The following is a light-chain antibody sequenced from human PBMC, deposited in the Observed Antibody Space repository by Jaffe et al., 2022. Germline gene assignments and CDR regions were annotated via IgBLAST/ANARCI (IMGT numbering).Light chain of an antibody. J-gene: IGKJ2*01. CDR1: QTITTS. V-gene: IGKV1-39*01. CDR2: SAS. CDR3: QQSYRYPLT. Sequence: DIQMTQSPSSLSASVGDRVTVSCRASQTITTSLNWYQQKVGKAPNLLIFSASTLASGVPSRFSGSGSGTAFSLTINNLQREDFGTYYCQQSYRYPLTFGQGTKL.